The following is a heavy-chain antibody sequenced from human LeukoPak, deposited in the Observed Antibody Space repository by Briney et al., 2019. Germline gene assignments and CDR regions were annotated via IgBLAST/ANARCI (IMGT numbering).Heavy chain of an antibody. Sequence: PSETLSLTCAVYGGSLSGYYWSWIRQPPGKGLEWIGEINHSGSTNYNPSLKSRVTISVDTSKNQFSLKLSSVTAADTAVYYCARAHHCSSTSCHFDYWGQGTLVTVSS. V-gene: IGHV4-34*01. CDR2: INHSGST. J-gene: IGHJ4*02. CDR3: ARAHHCSSTSCHFDY. D-gene: IGHD2-2*01. CDR1: GGSLSGYY.